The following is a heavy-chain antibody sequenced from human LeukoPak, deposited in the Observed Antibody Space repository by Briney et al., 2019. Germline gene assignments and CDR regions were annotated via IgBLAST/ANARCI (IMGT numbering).Heavy chain of an antibody. Sequence: GGSLRLSCAASGFTFDYCWMHWVRQAPGKGLMWVSRINTDGSNTHYADSVKGRFTISRDNAKNTLYLQMNGLRVEDTAVYYCVVWGEDRSGHRFDFWGQGTLVTVSS. D-gene: IGHD3-22*01. CDR2: INTDGSNT. J-gene: IGHJ4*02. CDR3: VVWGEDRSGHRFDF. CDR1: GFTFDYCW. V-gene: IGHV3-74*01.